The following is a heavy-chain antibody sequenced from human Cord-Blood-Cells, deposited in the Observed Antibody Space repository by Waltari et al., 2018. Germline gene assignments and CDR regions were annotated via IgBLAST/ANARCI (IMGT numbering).Heavy chain of an antibody. CDR1: GYTFTSYA. Sequence: QVQLVQSGAEVKKPGASVKVSCKASGYTFTSYAMHWVRQAPGQRLEWMGWINAGNGNTKYSQKFQGRVTITRDTSASTAYMELSSLRSEDTAVYYCARVWRGAAAPFDYWGQGTLVTVSS. CDR2: INAGNGNT. CDR3: ARVWRGAAAPFDY. J-gene: IGHJ4*02. D-gene: IGHD6-13*01. V-gene: IGHV1-3*01.